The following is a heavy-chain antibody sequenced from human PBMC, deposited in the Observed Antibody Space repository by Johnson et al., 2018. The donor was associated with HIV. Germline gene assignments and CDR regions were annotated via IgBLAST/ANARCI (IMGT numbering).Heavy chain of an antibody. CDR1: GFTFSNYW. V-gene: IGHV3-74*02. D-gene: IGHD6-13*01. Sequence: VQLVESGGGLVQPGGSLRLSCAASGFTFSNYWMHWVRQAPGKGLVWVSRMNGDGSSTTYADSVKGRFTISRDKAKNTLYLQMNSLRAEDTAVYYCGRVPRIEQQLVHAFNIWGQGTMVTVSS. CDR2: MNGDGSST. J-gene: IGHJ3*02. CDR3: GRVPRIEQQLVHAFNI.